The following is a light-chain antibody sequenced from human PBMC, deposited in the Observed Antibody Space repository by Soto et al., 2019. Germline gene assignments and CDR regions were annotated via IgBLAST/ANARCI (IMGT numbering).Light chain of an antibody. CDR1: QSVSSSY. CDR2: GAS. J-gene: IGKJ4*01. V-gene: IGKV3-20*01. CDR3: QQYGSSPLT. Sequence: EIVLTQSPGTLSLSPGERSTLSCSPSQSVSSSYLAWYQQKPGQAPRLLIYGASSRATGIPDRFSGSGSGTDFTLTISRLEPEDFAVYYCQQYGSSPLTFGGGTKVDIK.